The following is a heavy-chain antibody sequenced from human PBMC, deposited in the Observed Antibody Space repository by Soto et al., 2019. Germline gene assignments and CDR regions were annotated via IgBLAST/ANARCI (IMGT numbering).Heavy chain of an antibody. CDR1: GLTFSRHS. V-gene: IGHV3-21*01. Sequence: PGGPLRLSCAAPGLTFSRHSRNWVHEAPGKGLAWVSSISSSSSYIYYADSVKGRFTISRDNAKNSRYLQMNSLRAEDTAVYYFARDYRAGQLGPMYYYYGMDVWGQGTTVTVS. J-gene: IGHJ6*02. CDR3: ARDYRAGQLGPMYYYYGMDV. D-gene: IGHD6-6*01. CDR2: ISSSSSYI.